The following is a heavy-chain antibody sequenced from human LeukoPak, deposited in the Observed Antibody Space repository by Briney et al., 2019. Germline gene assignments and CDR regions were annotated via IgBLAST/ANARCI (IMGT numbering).Heavy chain of an antibody. V-gene: IGHV1-18*01. D-gene: IGHD2-8*02. CDR1: GYTFTGYG. CDR3: ATYTEGYCTGVNCYAGFDY. J-gene: IGHJ4*02. CDR2: ISAYNGNP. Sequence: ASVKLSCKASGYTFTGYGVTWVRQAPGQGLEWMGWISAYNGNPGYAQKFQGRVTMTTDTSTSTAYMELRSLRSDDTAVYYCATYTEGYCTGVNCYAGFDYWGQGTLVTVSS.